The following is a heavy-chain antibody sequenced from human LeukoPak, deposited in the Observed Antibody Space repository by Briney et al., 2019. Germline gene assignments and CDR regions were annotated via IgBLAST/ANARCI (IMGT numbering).Heavy chain of an antibody. D-gene: IGHD3-9*01. CDR2: FDPEDGET. Sequence: ASVKVSCKVSGYTLTELSMHWVRQAPGKGLEWMGGFDPEDGETIYAQKFQGRVTMTEDTSTDTAYMELSSLRSEDTAVYYCAIVRQILTGYYKPEDYYYYMDVWGKGTTVTISS. V-gene: IGHV1-24*01. CDR3: AIVRQILTGYYKPEDYYYYMDV. J-gene: IGHJ6*03. CDR1: GYTLTELS.